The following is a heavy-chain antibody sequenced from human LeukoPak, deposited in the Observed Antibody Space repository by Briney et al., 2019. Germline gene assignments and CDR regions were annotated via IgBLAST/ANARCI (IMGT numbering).Heavy chain of an antibody. D-gene: IGHD2-15*01. CDR1: GGSISSSNW. CDR3: ARDDGATLAGRFFDL. J-gene: IGHJ2*01. Sequence: PSGTLSLNCAVSGGSISSSNWWSWVRQPPGKGLEWIGQLYHSGSTNYNPSLKSRVTISVDKSKNQFSLKLSSVTAADTAVYFCARDDGATLAGRFFDLWGRGALVTVSS. CDR2: LYHSGST. V-gene: IGHV4-4*02.